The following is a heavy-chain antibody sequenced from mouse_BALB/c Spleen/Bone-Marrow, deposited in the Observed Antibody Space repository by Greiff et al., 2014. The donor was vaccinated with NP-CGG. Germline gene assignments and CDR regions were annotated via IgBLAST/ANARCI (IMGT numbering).Heavy chain of an antibody. Sequence: VQLQQSGPGLVNPSQTVSLTCTVTGISITTGNYRWSWIRQFPGNKLEWIGYIYYSGTITYNPSLTSRTTITRDTSKNQFFLEMNSLTAEDTATYYCARDGNYATDYWGQGTSVTVSS. CDR2: IYYSGTI. CDR1: GISITTGNYR. V-gene: IGHV3-5*02. D-gene: IGHD1-1*02. CDR3: ARDGNYATDY. J-gene: IGHJ4*01.